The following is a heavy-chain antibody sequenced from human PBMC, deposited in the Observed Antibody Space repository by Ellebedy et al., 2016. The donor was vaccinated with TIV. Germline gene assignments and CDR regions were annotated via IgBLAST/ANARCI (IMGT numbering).Heavy chain of an antibody. CDR1: GYTFTSYG. CDR2: ISAYNGNT. V-gene: IGHV1-18*01. J-gene: IGHJ4*02. CDR3: ARSRNRETYRVFDY. D-gene: IGHD1-14*01. Sequence: AASVKVSCKASGYTFTSYGIGWVRQAPGQGLEWMGWISAYNGNTNYAQKLQGRVTIITDTSTSTAYMVLRSLRSDDTAVYYCARSRNRETYRVFDYWGQGTLVTVSS.